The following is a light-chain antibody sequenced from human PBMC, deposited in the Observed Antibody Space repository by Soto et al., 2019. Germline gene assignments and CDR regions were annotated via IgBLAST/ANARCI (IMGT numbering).Light chain of an antibody. V-gene: IGKV3-15*01. Sequence: EIVMTQSPATLSVSPGERATLSCRASQSVSSNLAWYQQKPGQAPRLLSYGASTRATGIPARFSGSGSGTEFTLTISSRQSEDFAVYYCQQYNNWPLTFGGGTKVEIK. CDR1: QSVSSN. CDR2: GAS. J-gene: IGKJ4*01. CDR3: QQYNNWPLT.